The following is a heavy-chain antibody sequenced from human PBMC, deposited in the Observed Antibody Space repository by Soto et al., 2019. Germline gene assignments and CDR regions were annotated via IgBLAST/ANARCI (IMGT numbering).Heavy chain of an antibody. J-gene: IGHJ4*02. CDR2: ISAGGSST. V-gene: IGHV3-23*01. Sequence: EVQLLESGGGLVQPGGSLRLSYAASGFTFNNYAMSWVRQAPGKGLEWVSAISAGGSSTYYADSVKGRFTISRDNSKNTPYLQMNSLRAEDTAEYYCAKDAYGDYSFSDYWGQGTLVTVSS. CDR1: GFTFNNYA. D-gene: IGHD4-17*01. CDR3: AKDAYGDYSFSDY.